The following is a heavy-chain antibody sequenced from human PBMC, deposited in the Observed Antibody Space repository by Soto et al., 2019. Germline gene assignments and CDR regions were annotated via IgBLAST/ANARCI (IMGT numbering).Heavy chain of an antibody. CDR3: ARPSGSYGDYAWYLPY. D-gene: IGHD4-17*01. Sequence: QVQLVQSEAELKKPGASVKVSCKASGYAFAGYAMSWVRQAPGQGLEWMGWVSAYTGHTDYAQKFQGRVSMTTDTSPTTAYMELGSLTPHDTAVYDCARPSGSYGDYAWYLPYWRQGNLVTVSS. J-gene: IGHJ4*02. V-gene: IGHV1-18*04. CDR1: GYAFAGYA. CDR2: VSAYTGHT.